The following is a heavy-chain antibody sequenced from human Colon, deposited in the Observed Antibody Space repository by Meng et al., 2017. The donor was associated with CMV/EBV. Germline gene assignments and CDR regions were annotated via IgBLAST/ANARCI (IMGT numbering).Heavy chain of an antibody. CDR3: AKGRGYCSSTSCYTWYFDY. V-gene: IGHV3-43D*03. Sequence: AGSLRPSCAVSGLTFDDYAMHWVRHAPGKGLEWVSLISWDGGSTYYADSVKGRFTISRDNSKNSLYLQMNSLRAEHTALYYCAKGRGYCSSTSCYTWYFDYWGQGTLVTVSS. CDR1: GLTFDDYA. CDR2: ISWDGGST. D-gene: IGHD2-2*02. J-gene: IGHJ4*01.